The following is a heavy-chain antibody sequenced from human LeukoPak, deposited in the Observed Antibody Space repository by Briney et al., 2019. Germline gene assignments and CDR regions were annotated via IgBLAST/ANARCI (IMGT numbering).Heavy chain of an antibody. V-gene: IGHV1-18*01. CDR1: GYTFTSYG. CDR2: ISAYNGNT. CDR3: ARARRAVSRSALVVVPATSEGDY. Sequence: GASVKVSCKASGYTFTSYGISWVRQAPGQGLEWMGWISAYNGNTNYAQKLQGRVTMTTDTSTSTAYMELRSLRSDDTAVYCCARARRAVSRSALVVVPATSEGDYWGQGTLVTVSS. J-gene: IGHJ4*02. D-gene: IGHD2-2*01.